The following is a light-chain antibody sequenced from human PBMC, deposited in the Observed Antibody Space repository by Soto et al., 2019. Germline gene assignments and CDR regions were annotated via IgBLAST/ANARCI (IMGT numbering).Light chain of an antibody. CDR2: GAS. J-gene: IGKJ1*01. V-gene: IGKV3-20*01. Sequence: PGDRATLSCRAGQSVNSNYLAWYQRKPGQAPRLLIYGASNRATDIPYRFSASGSGTDFTLTITRLEAEDFAVYYCQQYDSTPPTFGQGTKVEVK. CDR3: QQYDSTPPT. CDR1: QSVNSNY.